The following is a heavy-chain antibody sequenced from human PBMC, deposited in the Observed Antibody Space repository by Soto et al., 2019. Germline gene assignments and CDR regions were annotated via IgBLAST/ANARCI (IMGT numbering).Heavy chain of an antibody. J-gene: IGHJ6*02. V-gene: IGHV5-51*01. CDR1: GYSFTSYW. CDR2: IYPGDSDT. CDR3: AAGGISPGNYNYYAMDI. Sequence: GESLKISCKGSGYSFTSYWIGWVRQMPGKGLEWMGFIYPGDSDTRYSPSFQGQVTISADKSISTAYLQWSSLKASDTAVYYCAAGGISPGNYNYYAMDIWGQGTTVTVSS. D-gene: IGHD3-16*01.